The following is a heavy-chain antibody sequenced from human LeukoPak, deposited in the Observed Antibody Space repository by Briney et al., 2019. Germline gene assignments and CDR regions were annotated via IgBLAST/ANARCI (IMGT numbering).Heavy chain of an antibody. V-gene: IGHV3-23*01. CDR1: GFTFSSYA. CDR2: ISGSGGAT. D-gene: IGHD1-7*01. CDR3: AKGSENYYFDY. Sequence: GGSLRLSCAASGFTFSSYAMYWVRQAPGKGLEWVSAISGSGGATFYADSVKGRFSISRDNPKNTLYLQMNSLRAEDTAVYYCAKGSENYYFDYWGQGTLVTVSS. J-gene: IGHJ4*02.